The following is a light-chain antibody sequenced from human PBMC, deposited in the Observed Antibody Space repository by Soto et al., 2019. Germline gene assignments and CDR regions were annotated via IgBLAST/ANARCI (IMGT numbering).Light chain of an antibody. Sequence: DIRMTQSHPTVPGPVGERVTXTCRASQRISSWLAVYRQKPRKAPKALIYDSCSLESDFPSTFSGRGSGTELTLPISRLQHDDFATYYWQQYNSYWAFGQGTKVDIK. V-gene: IGKV1-5*01. CDR3: QQYNSYWA. CDR1: QRISSW. J-gene: IGKJ1*01. CDR2: DSC.